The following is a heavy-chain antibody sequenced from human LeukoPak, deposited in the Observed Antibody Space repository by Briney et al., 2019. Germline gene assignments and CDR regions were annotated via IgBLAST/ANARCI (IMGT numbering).Heavy chain of an antibody. J-gene: IGHJ4*02. CDR1: GFTFSGYA. CDR3: ARSKSDYFDY. Sequence: GGSLRLSCAASGFTFSGYAMGWVRQAPGKGLKWVSNISGNDGGTYYADSVKGRFTISRDNSKNTLYLQMNSLRAEDTAVYYCARSKSDYFDYWGQGTLVTVSS. CDR2: ISGNDGGT. V-gene: IGHV3-23*01.